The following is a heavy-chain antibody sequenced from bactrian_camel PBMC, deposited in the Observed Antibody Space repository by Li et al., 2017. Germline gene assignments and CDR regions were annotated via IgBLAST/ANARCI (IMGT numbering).Heavy chain of an antibody. Sequence: HVQLVESGGSSVQSGEALTLSCRTTGFGFDGSFGDSDIGWYRRRSTCEPVAILRSDGSEYYADSVKGRFTISRDNAKNTVYLQMNSLKPEDTAVYVCAAGGGDDCYSGSWVRGQGTQVTVS. CDR3: AAGGGDDCYSGSWV. J-gene: IGHJ4*01. CDR1: GFGFDGSFGDSD. CDR2: LRSDGSE. V-gene: IGHV3S63*01. D-gene: IGHD3*01.